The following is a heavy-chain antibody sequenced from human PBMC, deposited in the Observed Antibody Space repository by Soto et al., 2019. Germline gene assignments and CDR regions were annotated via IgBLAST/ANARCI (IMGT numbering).Heavy chain of an antibody. V-gene: IGHV1-2*02. CDR2: INPISGGT. CDR1: GYTFTGHH. D-gene: IGHD2-15*01. Sequence: ASVKVSCKTSGYTFTGHHIHWVRQAPGQGLEWMGWINPISGGTKYREKFQGRVSITRDKSSSAAYMELSSLTSDDSAVYYCAKDGRHCSGGSCPQGHWGQGTLVTVSS. J-gene: IGHJ4*02. CDR3: AKDGRHCSGGSCPQGH.